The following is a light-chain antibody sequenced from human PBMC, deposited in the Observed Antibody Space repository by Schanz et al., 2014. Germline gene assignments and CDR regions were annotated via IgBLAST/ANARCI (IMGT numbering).Light chain of an antibody. CDR3: CSYAGSSTFV. V-gene: IGLV2-23*02. J-gene: IGLJ3*02. CDR2: DVS. Sequence: QSALTQPASVSGSPGQSITISCTGTSSDVGTYSFISWYQHHPGKAPKLMIYDVSNRPSGVSNRFSGSKSGNTASLTISGLQAEDEADYYCCSYAGSSTFVFGGGTKLTVL. CDR1: SSDVGTYSF.